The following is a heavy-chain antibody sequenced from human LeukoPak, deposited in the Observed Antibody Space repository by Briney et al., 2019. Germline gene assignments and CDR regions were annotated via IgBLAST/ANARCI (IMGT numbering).Heavy chain of an antibody. CDR2: ISSGSSYI. D-gene: IGHD2-21*02. V-gene: IGHV3-21*01. CDR1: GFTFSSYS. J-gene: IGHJ4*02. Sequence: PGGSLRLSCAASGFTFSSYSMNWVRQAPGKGLEWVSSISSGSSYIYYADSLKGRFTISRDNAKNSLYLQMNSLRADDTAVYYCARDCGGDCYSHYFDYWGQGTLVTVPS. CDR3: ARDCGGDCYSHYFDY.